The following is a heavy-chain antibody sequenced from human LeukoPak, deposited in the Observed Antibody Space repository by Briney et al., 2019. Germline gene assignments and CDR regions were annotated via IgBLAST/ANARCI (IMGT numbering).Heavy chain of an antibody. CDR1: GGSISSSSYY. CDR2: IYYSGST. CDR3: ARRPFPTWSVPTYYSDY. J-gene: IGHJ4*02. Sequence: SETLSLTCTVSGGSISSSSYYWGWIRQPPGKGLEWIGSIYYSGSTYYNPSLKSRVTISVDTSKNQFSLKLSSVTAADTAVYYCARRPFPTWSVPTYYSDYWGQGTLVTVSS. D-gene: IGHD4-11*01. V-gene: IGHV4-39*01.